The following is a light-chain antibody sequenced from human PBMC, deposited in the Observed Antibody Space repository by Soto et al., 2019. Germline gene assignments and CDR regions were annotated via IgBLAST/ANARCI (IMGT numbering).Light chain of an antibody. V-gene: IGKV3D-15*01. J-gene: IGKJ4*01. CDR1: ANVGTN. CDR2: DSS. Sequence: IVMTQSPATLSVSPGERVTLSCRASANVGTNVAWYQQKPGQAPRLLIYDSSTRATGIPDTFSGSGSMTDFTLTISSLHPEESSVYYCQQYNNWGLSFGGRTKLEI. CDR3: QQYNNWGLS.